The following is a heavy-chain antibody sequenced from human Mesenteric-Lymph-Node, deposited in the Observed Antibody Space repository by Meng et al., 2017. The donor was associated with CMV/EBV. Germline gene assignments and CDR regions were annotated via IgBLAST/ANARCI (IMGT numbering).Heavy chain of an antibody. CDR1: GFTFSAYA. V-gene: IGHV3-30-3*01. CDR3: AREPSDGYFDY. CDR2: LSYDGSKK. J-gene: IGHJ4*02. D-gene: IGHD2-21*02. Sequence: GESLKLSCAASGFTFSAYAMHWVRQAPGKGLEWVAALSYDGSKKFNADSVKGRFTMSRDNSKSNLYLQMNTLRGDDTAVYYCAREPSDGYFDYWGQGTLVTVSS.